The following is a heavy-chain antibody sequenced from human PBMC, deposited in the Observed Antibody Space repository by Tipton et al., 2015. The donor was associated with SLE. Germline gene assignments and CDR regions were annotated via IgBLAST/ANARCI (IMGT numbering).Heavy chain of an antibody. CDR1: GYRFTSYW. J-gene: IGHJ4*02. CDR3: VKMAGRCSVDSCYSDDYFYY. CDR2: IYPGDSDP. Sequence: QLVQSGAEVKKPGESLKNSCKGSGYRFTSYWIGWVRQMPGKGLEWMGIIYPGDSDPKYSPSSQGQVTISVDRSISTAYLQWSSLQASDTAMYYCVKMAGRCSVDSCYSDDYFYYWGQGTLITVSS. D-gene: IGHD2-21*02. V-gene: IGHV5-51*03.